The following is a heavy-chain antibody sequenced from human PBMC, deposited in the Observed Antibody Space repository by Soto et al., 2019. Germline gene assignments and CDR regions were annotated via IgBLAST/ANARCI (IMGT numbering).Heavy chain of an antibody. V-gene: IGHV4-34*01. J-gene: IGHJ4*02. Sequence: LETLSLTCAVYGESFSGYILTWIRQTPGKGLQWIGQINHSGSAYYNPSLKSRVTISVHTSNSQFSLELSSVTAADTAVYYCARGLITGSHYSGGWYYFDSWGQGTQVTVSS. CDR1: GESFSGYI. D-gene: IGHD6-19*01. CDR3: ARGLITGSHYSGGWYYFDS. CDR2: INHSGSA.